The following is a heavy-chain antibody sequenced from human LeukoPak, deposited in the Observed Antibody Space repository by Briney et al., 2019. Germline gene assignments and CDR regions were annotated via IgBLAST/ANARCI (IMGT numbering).Heavy chain of an antibody. CDR1: GGSFSGYY. CDR2: INHSGST. CDR3: ARVGYCSSTSCCKNTNFDY. Sequence: PSETLSLTCAVYGGSFSGYYWSWIRQPPGKGLEWIGEINHSGSTNYNPSLKSRVTISVDTSKNQFSLKLSSVTAADTAVYYCARVGYCSSTSCCKNTNFDYWGQGTLVTVSS. D-gene: IGHD2-2*01. J-gene: IGHJ4*02. V-gene: IGHV4-34*01.